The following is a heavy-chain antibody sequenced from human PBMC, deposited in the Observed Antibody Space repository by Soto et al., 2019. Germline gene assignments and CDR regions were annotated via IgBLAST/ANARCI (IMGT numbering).Heavy chain of an antibody. CDR2: FDPEDGET. CDR1: GYTLTELS. J-gene: IGHJ5*02. V-gene: IGHV1-24*01. Sequence: ASVKVSCTVSGYTLTELSMHWVRQAPGKGLEWMGGFDPEDGETIYAQKFQGRVTMTEDTSTDTAYMELSSLRSEDTAVYYCATTRPSDNWFDPWGQGTLVTVSS. CDR3: ATTRPSDNWFDP. D-gene: IGHD3-10*01.